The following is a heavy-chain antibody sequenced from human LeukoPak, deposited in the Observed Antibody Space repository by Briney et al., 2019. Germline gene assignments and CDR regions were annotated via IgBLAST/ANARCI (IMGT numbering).Heavy chain of an antibody. V-gene: IGHV1-3*01. J-gene: IGHJ6*02. CDR1: GYTFTSYA. CDR2: INAGNGNT. Sequence: ASVKVSCKASGYTFTSYAMHWVRQAPGQRLEWMGWINAGNGNTKYSQKFQGRVTITRGTSASTAFMELSSLRSEDTAVYYCARWGCSGGSCYEASIYYYYGMDVWGQGTTVTVSS. D-gene: IGHD2-15*01. CDR3: ARWGCSGGSCYEASIYYYYGMDV.